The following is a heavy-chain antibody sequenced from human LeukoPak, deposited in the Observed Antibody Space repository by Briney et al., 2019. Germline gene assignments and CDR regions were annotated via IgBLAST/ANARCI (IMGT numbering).Heavy chain of an antibody. Sequence: ASVKVSCKASGYTFTSYGISWVRQAPGQGLEWMGWISAYNGNTNYAQKPQGRVTMTTDTSTSTAYMELRSLRSDDTAVYYCARFLGNQWLVHGPLYYWGQGTLVTVSS. CDR3: ARFLGNQWLVHGPLYY. J-gene: IGHJ4*02. CDR2: ISAYNGNT. CDR1: GYTFTSYG. V-gene: IGHV1-18*01. D-gene: IGHD6-19*01.